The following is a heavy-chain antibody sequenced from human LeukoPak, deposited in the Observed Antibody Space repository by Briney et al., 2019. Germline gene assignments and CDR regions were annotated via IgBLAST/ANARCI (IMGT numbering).Heavy chain of an antibody. D-gene: IGHD3-3*01. CDR2: ISAYNGNT. CDR1: GYTFTSYG. Sequence: ASVTVSCKASGYTFTSYGISWVRQAPGQGLEWMGWISAYNGNTNYAQKFQGRVTITADESTSTAYMELSSLRSEDTAVYYCARGPVTIFGVVTLTRFYGMDVWGQGTTVTVSS. J-gene: IGHJ6*02. CDR3: ARGPVTIFGVVTLTRFYGMDV. V-gene: IGHV1-18*01.